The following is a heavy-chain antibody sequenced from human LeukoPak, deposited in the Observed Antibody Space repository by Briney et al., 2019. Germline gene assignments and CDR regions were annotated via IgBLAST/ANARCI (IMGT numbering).Heavy chain of an antibody. CDR1: GGSISSGGYY. V-gene: IGHV3-11*06. D-gene: IGHD5-24*01. Sequence: LSLTCTVSGGSISSGGYYWSWIRQAPGKGLEWVSYISSSSSYTNYADSVKGRFTISRDNAKNSLYLQMNSLRAEDTAVYYCANGHSANFDYWGQGTLVTVSS. J-gene: IGHJ4*02. CDR2: ISSSSSYT. CDR3: ANGHSANFDY.